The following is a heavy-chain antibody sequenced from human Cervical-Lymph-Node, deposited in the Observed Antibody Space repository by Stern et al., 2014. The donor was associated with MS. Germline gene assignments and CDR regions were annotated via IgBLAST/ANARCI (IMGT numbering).Heavy chain of an antibody. D-gene: IGHD3/OR15-3a*01. CDR1: GG. V-gene: IGHV1-69*06. Sequence: QVQLVESGAEVKKPGSSVKVSCKSSGGISWVRQAPGQGLEWMGGVIPFVGTSYYAQKFQGRVTITADTSANTTYLQLSRLTSADTAVYYCARGTGDNWFGPWGQGTLVTVSS. CDR2: VIPFVGTS. CDR3: ARGTGDNWFGP. J-gene: IGHJ5*02.